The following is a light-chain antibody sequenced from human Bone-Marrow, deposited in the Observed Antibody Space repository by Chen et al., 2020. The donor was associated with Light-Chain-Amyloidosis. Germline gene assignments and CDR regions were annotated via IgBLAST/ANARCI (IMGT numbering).Light chain of an antibody. J-gene: IGLJ1*01. Sequence: HSAWPHPASLSGSPAHSSPISSPGTSSDVGGYNYASWYQQHPGKAPKLMIYEVSNRPSGVSNRFSGSKSGNTASLTISGLQTEDEADYYCSSYTSSSTRVFGTGTKVTVL. CDR1: SSDVGGYNY. V-gene: IGLV2-14*01. CDR2: EVS. CDR3: SSYTSSSTRV.